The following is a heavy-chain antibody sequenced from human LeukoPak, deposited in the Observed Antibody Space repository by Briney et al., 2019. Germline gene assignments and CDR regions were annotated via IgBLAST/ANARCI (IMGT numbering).Heavy chain of an antibody. CDR1: GGSFSGYY. V-gene: IGHV4-34*01. Sequence: ASETLSLTCAVYGGSFSGYYWSWIRQPPGKGLEWIGSIYYSGSTYDNPSLKSRVTVSVDPSKNQFSLKLSSVTAADTAVYYCATFAGGNYYDSSGWGQGTLVTVSS. CDR2: IYYSGST. J-gene: IGHJ4*02. D-gene: IGHD3-22*01. CDR3: ATFAGGNYYDSSG.